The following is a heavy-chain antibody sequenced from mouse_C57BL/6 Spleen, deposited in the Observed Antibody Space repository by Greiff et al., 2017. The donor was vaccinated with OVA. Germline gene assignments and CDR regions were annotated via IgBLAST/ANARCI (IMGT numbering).Heavy chain of an antibody. J-gene: IGHJ2*01. Sequence: EVKLMESGPGLVKPSQSLSLTCSVTGYSITSGYYWNWIRQFPGNKLEWMGYISYDGSNNYNPSLKNRISITRDTSKNQFFLKLNSVTTEDTATYYCAREEDGTWDYWGQGTTLTVSS. CDR2: ISYDGSN. D-gene: IGHD4-1*01. V-gene: IGHV3-6*01. CDR1: GYSITSGYY. CDR3: AREEDGTWDY.